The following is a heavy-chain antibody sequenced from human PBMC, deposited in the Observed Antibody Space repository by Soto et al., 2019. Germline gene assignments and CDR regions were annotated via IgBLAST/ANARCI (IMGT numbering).Heavy chain of an antibody. V-gene: IGHV3-74*01. CDR2: ISDYGRI. CDR3: AKGGLEPFDH. D-gene: IGHD1-1*01. CDR1: GFTFGNYW. J-gene: IGHJ4*02. Sequence: GGSLRLSCAASGFTFGNYWMHWVRQAPGKGLVWVSRISDYGRINYADSVKHRFIISRDDARSELYLQLNDLRVEDTATYYCAKGGLEPFDHWGQGAPVTVPQ.